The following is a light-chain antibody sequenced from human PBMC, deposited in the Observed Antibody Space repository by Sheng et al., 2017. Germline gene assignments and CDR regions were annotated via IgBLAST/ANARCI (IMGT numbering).Light chain of an antibody. CDR1: QSVSSN. J-gene: IGKJ4*01. CDR2: GAS. Sequence: EIVMTQSPATLSLSPGERATLSCRASQSVSSNVAWYQQKPGLAPRLLIYGASSRATGFPARLSGSGSGTEFTLTISSLQSEDFAVYYCQQYDKWPLTFGGGTKGGDQ. CDR3: QQYDKWPLT. V-gene: IGKV3-15*01.